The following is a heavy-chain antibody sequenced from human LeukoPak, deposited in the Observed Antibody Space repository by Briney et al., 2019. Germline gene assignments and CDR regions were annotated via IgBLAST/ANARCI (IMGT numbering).Heavy chain of an antibody. V-gene: IGHV3-7*01. Sequence: GGSLRLSCAASGFTFSSYWMSWVRQAPGKGLEWVANIREDGSEKYYVDSVKGQFTISRDNAKNSLFLQMNSLRAEDTAVYYCARDLAGHYYGSGSSFDYWGQGTLVTVSS. CDR1: GFTFSSYW. CDR3: ARDLAGHYYGSGSSFDY. D-gene: IGHD3-10*01. CDR2: IREDGSEK. J-gene: IGHJ4*02.